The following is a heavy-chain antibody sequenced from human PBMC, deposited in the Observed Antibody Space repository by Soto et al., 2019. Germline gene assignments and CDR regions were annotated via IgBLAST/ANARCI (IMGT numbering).Heavy chain of an antibody. D-gene: IGHD6-19*01. V-gene: IGHV3-23*01. CDR3: AKDGGGEKLWLGRSGYYYGMDV. Sequence: EVQLLESGGGLVQPGGSLRLSCAASGFTFSSYAMSWVRQAPGKGLEWVSAINGSGGSTYYADSVKGRFTISRDNSKNTLYRQMNSLRAEDTAVYYCAKDGGGEKLWLGRSGYYYGMDVWGQGTTVTVAS. J-gene: IGHJ6*02. CDR2: INGSGGST. CDR1: GFTFSSYA.